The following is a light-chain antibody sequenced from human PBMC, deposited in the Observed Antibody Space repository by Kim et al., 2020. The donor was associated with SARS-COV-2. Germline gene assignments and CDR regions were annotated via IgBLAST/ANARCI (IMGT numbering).Light chain of an antibody. CDR2: LEGSGDY. V-gene: IGLV4-60*03. CDR3: ETWDSYTRV. CDR1: SGHAAYM. J-gene: IGLJ3*02. Sequence: SVKLTCTLSSGHAAYMVTWQQQQPWKAPRYLMKLEGSGDYSKGSCVSVRFSGSSSGADRYLTISNVQSEDEAHYYCETWDSYTRVFGGGTQLTVL.